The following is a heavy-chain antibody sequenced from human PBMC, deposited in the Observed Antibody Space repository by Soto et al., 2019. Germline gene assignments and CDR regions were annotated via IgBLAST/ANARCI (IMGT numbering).Heavy chain of an antibody. CDR2: ISSSSSTI. V-gene: IGHV3-48*02. CDR1: GFTFSSYS. CDR3: ARGYSSSWTDYYYGMDV. D-gene: IGHD6-13*01. Sequence: PGGSLRLSCAASGFTFSSYSMNWVRQAPGKGLEWVSYISSSSSTIYYADSVKGRFTISRDNAKNSLYLQMNSLRDEDTAVYYCARGYSSSWTDYYYGMDVWGQGTTVTSP. J-gene: IGHJ6*02.